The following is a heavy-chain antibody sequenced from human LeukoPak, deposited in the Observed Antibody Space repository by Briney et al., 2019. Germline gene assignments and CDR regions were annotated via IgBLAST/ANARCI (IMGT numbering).Heavy chain of an antibody. CDR3: ARVVVAATFAFDI. V-gene: IGHV3-21*01. CDR1: GFTFSDYD. J-gene: IGHJ3*02. CDR2: ISSSSIYV. D-gene: IGHD2-15*01. Sequence: PGGSLRLSCAASGFTFSDYDMNWVRQAPGKGLEWVSSISSSSIYVSYADSVKGRYTISRDNAKNSLYLQMNSLRAEDTAVYYCARVVVAATFAFDIWGQGTMVTVSS.